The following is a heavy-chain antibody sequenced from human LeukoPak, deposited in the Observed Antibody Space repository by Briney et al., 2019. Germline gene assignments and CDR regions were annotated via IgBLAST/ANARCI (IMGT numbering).Heavy chain of an antibody. CDR3: ARSRITGTTVGAFDI. Sequence: GGSLRLSCAASGFTVSSNYMSWVRQAPGKGPEWVSVIYSGGSTYYADSVKGRFTISRDNSKNTLYLQMNSLRAEDTAVYYCARSRITGTTVGAFDIWGQGTMVTVSS. CDR1: GFTVSSNY. V-gene: IGHV3-66*01. CDR2: IYSGGST. J-gene: IGHJ3*02. D-gene: IGHD1-20*01.